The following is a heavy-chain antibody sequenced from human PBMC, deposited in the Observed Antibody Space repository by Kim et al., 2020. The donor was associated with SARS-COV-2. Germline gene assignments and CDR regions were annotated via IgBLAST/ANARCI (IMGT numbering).Heavy chain of an antibody. J-gene: IGHJ4*02. D-gene: IGHD6-19*01. Sequence: SETLSRTCTVSGYSISSGYYWGWIRQPPGKGLEWIGSIYHSGSTYYNPSLKSRVTISVDTSKNQFSLKLSSVTAADTAVYYCAREAEVAGTDYWGQGTLVTVSS. CDR3: AREAEVAGTDY. V-gene: IGHV4-38-2*02. CDR2: IYHSGST. CDR1: GYSISSGYY.